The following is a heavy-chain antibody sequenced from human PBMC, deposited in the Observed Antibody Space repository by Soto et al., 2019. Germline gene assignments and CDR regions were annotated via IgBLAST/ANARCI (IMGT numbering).Heavy chain of an antibody. CDR2: TSGGGDVA. CDR3: VKKSIGTVTNPVYWSFDL. D-gene: IGHD4-17*01. Sequence: EVQLLESGGGLIQPGGSLRLSCTASGFTFINYAMNWVRQAPGKGLEWVSGTSGGGDVAFYADSLKGRFAISRDNSKNTLYLQMNSLRAEDTALYYCVKKSIGTVTNPVYWSFDLWGRGTLVTVSS. CDR1: GFTFINYA. J-gene: IGHJ2*01. V-gene: IGHV3-23*01.